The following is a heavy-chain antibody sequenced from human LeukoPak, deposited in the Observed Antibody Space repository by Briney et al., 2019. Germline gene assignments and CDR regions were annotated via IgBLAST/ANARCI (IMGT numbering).Heavy chain of an antibody. V-gene: IGHV4-30-4*01. CDR1: GGSISSGDYY. D-gene: IGHD6-19*01. Sequence: SQTLSLTCTVSGGSISSGDYYWSWNRQPPGKGLEWIGYFYYSGNTYYSPSLKSRVTISVDTSKNQFSLKLSSVTAADTAVYHCARTTYSSGWANGFDIWGQGTLATVSS. CDR3: ARTTYSSGWANGFDI. CDR2: FYYSGNT. J-gene: IGHJ3*02.